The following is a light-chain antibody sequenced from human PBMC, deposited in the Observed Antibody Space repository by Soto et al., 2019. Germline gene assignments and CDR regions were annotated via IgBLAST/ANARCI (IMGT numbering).Light chain of an antibody. CDR1: SSNIGAGYD. CDR2: GNS. CDR3: QSYDTSLSVWV. J-gene: IGLJ3*02. Sequence: QSALTQPPSVSGAPGQRVTISCAGSSSNIGAGYDVHWYQQFPRTAPKLLIYGNSNRPSGVPDRFSGSKSGTSASLAITGLQAEDEADYYCQSYDTSLSVWVFGGGTKLTVL. V-gene: IGLV1-40*01.